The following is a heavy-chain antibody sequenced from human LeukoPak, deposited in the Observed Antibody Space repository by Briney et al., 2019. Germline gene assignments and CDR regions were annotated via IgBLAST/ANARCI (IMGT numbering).Heavy chain of an antibody. CDR2: IWYDGSNK. V-gene: IGHV3-33*08. CDR1: GFTISSYS. CDR3: ASARVEYSSSAAFDY. Sequence: GGSLRLSCAASGFTISSYSMHWVRQAPGKGLEWVAVIWYDGSNKYYADSVKGRFTISRDNSKNTLYLQMNSLRAEDTAVYYCASARVEYSSSAAFDYWGQGTLVTVSS. D-gene: IGHD6-6*01. J-gene: IGHJ4*02.